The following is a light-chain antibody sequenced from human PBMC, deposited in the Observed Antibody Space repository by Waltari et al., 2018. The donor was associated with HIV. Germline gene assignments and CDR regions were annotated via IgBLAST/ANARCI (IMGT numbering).Light chain of an antibody. J-gene: IGKJ1*01. CDR2: GPS. Sequence: IVMTQSPATLSVSPGERVTLSCRASQNVITNLAWYQQKPGQAPSLLIYGPSTRASGIPARFTGGGSGSDFTLTINSLQSEDCGLYYCQQYNGWPRTFGQGTKV. CDR1: QNVITN. CDR3: QQYNGWPRT. V-gene: IGKV3-15*01.